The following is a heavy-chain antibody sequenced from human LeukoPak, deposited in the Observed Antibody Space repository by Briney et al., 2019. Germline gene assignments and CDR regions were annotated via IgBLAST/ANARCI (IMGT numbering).Heavy chain of an antibody. CDR2: IDPSSSST. Sequence: GASVKVSCTASGYTFSSYYMHWVRQAPGQGLEWMGLIDPSSSSTSYAQKFQGRVTMTRDVSTSTVYMELSSLRSEDTAVYYCAARVYSYGYDFDYWGQGTLVTVSS. CDR3: AARVYSYGYDFDY. CDR1: GYTFSSYY. D-gene: IGHD5-18*01. V-gene: IGHV1-46*01. J-gene: IGHJ4*02.